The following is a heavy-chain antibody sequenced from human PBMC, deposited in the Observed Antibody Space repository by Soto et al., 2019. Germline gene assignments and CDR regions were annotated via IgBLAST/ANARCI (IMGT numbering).Heavy chain of an antibody. Sequence: QLQLQESGPGLVEPSGTLSLTCSVSGGSISSSSYYWGWIRQPPGKGLEWIGGLYYSGSTFYNPSLKSRVTISVDTSKNQLSLKLTSVTAADTAIYYCATHLPWRPCDHWGQGALVTVSS. CDR3: ATHLPWRPCDH. CDR1: GGSISSSSYY. J-gene: IGHJ5*02. CDR2: LYYSGST. V-gene: IGHV4-39*01.